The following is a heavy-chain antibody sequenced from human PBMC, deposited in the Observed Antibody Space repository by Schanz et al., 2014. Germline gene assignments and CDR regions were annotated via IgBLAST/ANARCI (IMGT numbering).Heavy chain of an antibody. D-gene: IGHD2-2*02. V-gene: IGHV1-69*09. Sequence: QVQLVQSGAEVKKPGASVKVSCKTSGYTFTNFYLHWVRQAPGQGLEWVGRFIPILDVGNYAQQFQGRVTFTADKSTSTAYMELSSLRYEDTALYYCAGTYCSSTSCYTGYYYMDVWGKGTTVTVSS. J-gene: IGHJ6*03. CDR1: GYTFTNFY. CDR2: FIPILDVG. CDR3: AGTYCSSTSCYTGYYYMDV.